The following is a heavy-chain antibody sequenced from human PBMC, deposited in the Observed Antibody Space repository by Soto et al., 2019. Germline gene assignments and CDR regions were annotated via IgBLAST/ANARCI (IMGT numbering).Heavy chain of an antibody. CDR3: ARGDYYDNSGFSLHAFDI. CDR2: INGGNGDT. CDR1: GYTFTGYA. D-gene: IGHD3-22*01. Sequence: VASVKVSCKASGYTFTGYAIHWVRQAPGQRHEWMGWINGGNGDTKYSQKFQGRVTITRDTSASTAYMELTSLRAEDTAVYYCARGDYYDNSGFSLHAFDIWGQGTMVTVSS. V-gene: IGHV1-3*01. J-gene: IGHJ3*02.